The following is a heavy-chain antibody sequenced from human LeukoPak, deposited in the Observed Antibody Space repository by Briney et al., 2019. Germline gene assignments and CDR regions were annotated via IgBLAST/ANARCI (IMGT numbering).Heavy chain of an antibody. J-gene: IGHJ4*02. CDR3: ASGYSYSLDY. CDR2: IYYSGST. D-gene: IGHD5-18*01. V-gene: IGHV4-39*07. Sequence: LETLSLTCTVSGGSISSSSYYWGWIRQPPGKGLEWIGSIYYSGSTYYNPSLKSRVTISVDTSKNQFSLKLSSVTAADTAVYYCASGYSYSLDYWGQGTLVTVSS. CDR1: GGSISSSSYY.